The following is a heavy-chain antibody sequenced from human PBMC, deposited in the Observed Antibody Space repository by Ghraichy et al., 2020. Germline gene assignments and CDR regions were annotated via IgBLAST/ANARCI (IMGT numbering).Heavy chain of an antibody. J-gene: IGHJ2*01. CDR3: ARAVYYYDGSFYQRYFDL. CDR2: IGTAGDA. CDR1: GFPFSSYD. Sequence: GESLNISCAASGFPFSSYDMHWVRQGAGKGLEWVSGIGTAGDANYPGSVKGRFTISRENAKNSFYLQMNSLRAGDTAVYFCARAVYYYDGSFYQRYFDLWGRGTLVTVSS. D-gene: IGHD3-22*01. V-gene: IGHV3-13*01.